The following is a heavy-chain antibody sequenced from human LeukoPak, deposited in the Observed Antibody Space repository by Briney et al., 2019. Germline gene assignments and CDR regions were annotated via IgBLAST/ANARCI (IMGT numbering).Heavy chain of an antibody. CDR3: AREGTYYYGSGSYGRYMDV. CDR2: IIPIFGKA. D-gene: IGHD3-10*01. CDR1: RGTFSSYA. V-gene: IGHV1-69*05. J-gene: IGHJ6*03. Sequence: SVKVSCKASRGTFSSYAISWVRQAPGQGLEWMGGIIPIFGKANYAQKFQGRVTMTRNTSISTAYMELSSLRSEDTAVYYCAREGTYYYGSGSYGRYMDVWGKGTTVTISS.